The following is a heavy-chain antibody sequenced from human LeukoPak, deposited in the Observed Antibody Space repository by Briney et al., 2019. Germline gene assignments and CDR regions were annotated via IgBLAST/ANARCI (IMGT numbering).Heavy chain of an antibody. Sequence: GGSLRLSCAASGFTFSSYSMNWVRQAPGKGLEWVSSISSSSSYIYYADSVKGRFTISRDNAKNSLYLQMNSLRAEDTAVYYCARDFPDNYVYFDYWGQGTLVTVSS. V-gene: IGHV3-21*01. CDR1: GFTFSSYS. J-gene: IGHJ4*02. D-gene: IGHD4-11*01. CDR3: ARDFPDNYVYFDY. CDR2: ISSSSSYI.